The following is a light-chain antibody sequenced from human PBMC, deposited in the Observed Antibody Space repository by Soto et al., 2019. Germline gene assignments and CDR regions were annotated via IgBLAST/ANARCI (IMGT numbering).Light chain of an antibody. CDR3: QQYGNSPRT. J-gene: IGKJ1*01. V-gene: IGKV3-20*01. CDR2: GAS. Sequence: EIVLTQSPGTLSLSPGERATHSCRASQIVSSNYLAWYQQTPGQAPRLLFYGASTRAPGIPDRFSGSGSGTDFTLTISRLEPEDFAVYYCQQYGNSPRTFGQGTKV. CDR1: QIVSSNY.